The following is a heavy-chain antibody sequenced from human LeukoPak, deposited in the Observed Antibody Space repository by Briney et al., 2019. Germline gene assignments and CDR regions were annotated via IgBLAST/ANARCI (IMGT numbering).Heavy chain of an antibody. CDR1: GFTFNNFW. CDR2: IKQDGSEK. CDR3: VRHMDV. V-gene: IGHV3-7*05. Sequence: GGSLRLSCAASGFTFNNFWMTWVRQAPGKGLEWVANIKQDGSEKYYVDSVKGRFAISRDNAKNSLYLQMNSLSTEDTAVYYCVRHMDVWGQGTTVTVSS. J-gene: IGHJ6*02.